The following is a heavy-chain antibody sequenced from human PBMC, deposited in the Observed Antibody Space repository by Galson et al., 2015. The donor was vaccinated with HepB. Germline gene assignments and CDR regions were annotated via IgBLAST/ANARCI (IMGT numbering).Heavy chain of an antibody. CDR2: IYPGDSDT. J-gene: IGHJ2*01. CDR3: ARHGGLDDQKTYWYFDL. D-gene: IGHD3-16*01. CDR1: GYSFTSYW. Sequence: QSGAEVKKPGESLTISCKGSGYSFTSYWIGWVRQMPGKGLEWMGIIYPGDSDTRYSPSFQGQVTISADKSISTAYLQWSSLKASDHAMYYCARHGGLDDQKTYWYFDLWGRGTLVTVSS. V-gene: IGHV5-51*01.